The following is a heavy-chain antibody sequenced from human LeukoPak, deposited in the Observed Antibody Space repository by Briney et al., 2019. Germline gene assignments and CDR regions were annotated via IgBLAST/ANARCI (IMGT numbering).Heavy chain of an antibody. Sequence: KPSETLSLTCSVSDDSINSYYWNWIRQPPGKGLEWIGYIFYNGDTNYNPSLKNRVTILLDTSTSQFTLKLTSVTAADTAIYYCARGQGLMVRGRNWFDPWGQGTLVTVSS. V-gene: IGHV4-59*01. CDR1: DDSINSYY. J-gene: IGHJ5*02. CDR2: IFYNGDT. D-gene: IGHD3-10*01. CDR3: ARGQGLMVRGRNWFDP.